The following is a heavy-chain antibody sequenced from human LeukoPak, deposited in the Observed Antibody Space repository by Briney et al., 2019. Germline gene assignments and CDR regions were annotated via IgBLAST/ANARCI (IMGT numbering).Heavy chain of an antibody. CDR1: GYTFTSYG. CDR3: ASGRVLGGNDY. CDR2: ISAYNGNT. V-gene: IGHV1-18*01. D-gene: IGHD3-16*01. J-gene: IGHJ4*02. Sequence: AASVNVSCKASGYTFTSYGISWVRQAPGQGLEWMGWISAYNGNTNYAQKLQGRVTMTTDTSTSTAYMELRSLRSDDTAVYYCASGRVLGGNDYWGQGTLVTVSS.